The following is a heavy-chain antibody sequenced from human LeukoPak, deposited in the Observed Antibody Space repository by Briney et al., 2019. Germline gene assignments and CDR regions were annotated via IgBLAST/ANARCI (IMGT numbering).Heavy chain of an antibody. J-gene: IGHJ4*02. CDR2: IYYSGST. CDR1: GGSISSSSYY. CDR3: AREGVGVPFGY. V-gene: IGHV4-39*07. Sequence: PSETLSLTCTVSGGSISSSSYYWGWIRQPPGKGLEWIGSIYYSGSTYYNPSLKSRVTISVDTSKNQFSLKLSSVTAADTAVYYCAREGVGVPFGYWGQGTLVTVSS. D-gene: IGHD3-3*01.